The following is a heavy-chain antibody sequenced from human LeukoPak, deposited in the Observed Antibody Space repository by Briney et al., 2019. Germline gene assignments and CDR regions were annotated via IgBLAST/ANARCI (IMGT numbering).Heavy chain of an antibody. CDR3: ARGIGYCSSTSCHDY. Sequence: IIPILGIANYAQKFQGRVTITADKSTSTAYMELSSLRSEDTAVYYCARGIGYCSSTSCHDYWGQGTLVTVSS. CDR2: IIPILGIA. J-gene: IGHJ4*02. V-gene: IGHV1-69*04. D-gene: IGHD2-2*01.